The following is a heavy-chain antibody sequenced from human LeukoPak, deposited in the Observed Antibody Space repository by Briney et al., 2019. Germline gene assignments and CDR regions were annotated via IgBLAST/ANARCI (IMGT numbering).Heavy chain of an antibody. V-gene: IGHV3-23*01. CDR2: ISGSGGST. D-gene: IGHD6-13*01. Sequence: GGSLRLSCAASGFTFSSYALSWVRQAPGKGLEWVSAISGSGGSTYYADSVKGRFTISRDNSKNTLYLQMNSLRAEDTAVYYCAKDKGRSSWSYFDYWGQGTLVTVSS. CDR1: GFTFSSYA. CDR3: AKDKGRSSWSYFDY. J-gene: IGHJ4*02.